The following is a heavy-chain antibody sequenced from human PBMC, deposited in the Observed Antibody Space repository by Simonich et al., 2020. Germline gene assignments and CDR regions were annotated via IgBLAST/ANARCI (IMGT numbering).Heavy chain of an antibody. Sequence: QVQLVESGGGVVQPGRSLRLSCAASGFTFSSYAMHWVRQAPGKGLEWGAVITYEESNKYNADAVKCRYTISRDNSKNTLYLQMNSRRAEDTAVYYCARDGERYCGGDCYSYFDYWGQGTLVTVSS. V-gene: IGHV3-30*07. CDR1: GFTFSSYA. D-gene: IGHD2-21*02. J-gene: IGHJ4*02. CDR2: ITYEESNK. CDR3: ARDGERYCGGDCYSYFDY.